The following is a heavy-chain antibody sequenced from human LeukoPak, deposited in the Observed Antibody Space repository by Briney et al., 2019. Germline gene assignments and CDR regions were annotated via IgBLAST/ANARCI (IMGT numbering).Heavy chain of an antibody. D-gene: IGHD1-26*01. CDR1: GYTFTGYY. J-gene: IGHJ4*02. CDR3: ARSRVGATSSFDY. CDR2: INPNSGGT. Sequence: ASVKVSCKASGYTFTGYYMHWVRQAPGQGLEWMGRINPNSGGTNYAQEFQGRVTMTRDTSISTVYMELSRLRSDDTAVYYCARSRVGATSSFDYWGQGTLVTVSS. V-gene: IGHV1-2*06.